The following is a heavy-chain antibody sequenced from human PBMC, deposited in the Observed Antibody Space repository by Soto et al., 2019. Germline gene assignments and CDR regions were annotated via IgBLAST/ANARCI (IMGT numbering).Heavy chain of an antibody. V-gene: IGHV1-69*06. Sequence: QVQLVQSGAEVKKPGSSVKVSCEASGGTFSGHAISWVRQAPGQGPEWMGGLIPLFGTTQHAQNFQHNITTTADKPTSRAYMEHTCLRLEDTATYYCARGPIWGCQFDSWGHGTMVTISS. CDR3: ARGPIWGCQFDS. CDR2: LIPLFGTT. J-gene: IGHJ5*01. D-gene: IGHD3-16*01. CDR1: GGTFSGHA.